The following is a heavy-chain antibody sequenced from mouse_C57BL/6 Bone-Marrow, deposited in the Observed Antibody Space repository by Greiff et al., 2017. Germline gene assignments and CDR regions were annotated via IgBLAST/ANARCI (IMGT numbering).Heavy chain of an antibody. Sequence: EVQLQQSGPVLVKPGPSVTISCKASGFTFTDYYMHWVKQSHGKSLEWIGLVYPYNGGTSYNQKFKDKATLTVDTSSSTAYMELNCLTSEDSAVYYCAGSTVVATPCWYFDVWGTGTTVTGSS. J-gene: IGHJ1*03. CDR1: GFTFTDYY. D-gene: IGHD1-1*01. CDR2: VYPYNGGT. CDR3: AGSTVVATPCWYFDV. V-gene: IGHV1-36*01.